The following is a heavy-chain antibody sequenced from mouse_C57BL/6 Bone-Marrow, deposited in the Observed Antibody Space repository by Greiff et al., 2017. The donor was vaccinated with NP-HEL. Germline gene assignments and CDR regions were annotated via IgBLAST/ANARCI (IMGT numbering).Heavy chain of an antibody. CDR1: GFTFSDYY. V-gene: IGHV5-12*01. Sequence: EVQGVESGGGLVQPGGSLKLSCAASGFTFSDYYMYWVRQTPEKRLEWVAYISNGGGSTYYPDTVKGRFTISRDNAKNTLYLQMSRLKSEDTAMYYCARRIWVDYWGQGTSVTVSS. CDR2: ISNGGGST. CDR3: ARRIWVDY. J-gene: IGHJ4*01. D-gene: IGHD1-1*02.